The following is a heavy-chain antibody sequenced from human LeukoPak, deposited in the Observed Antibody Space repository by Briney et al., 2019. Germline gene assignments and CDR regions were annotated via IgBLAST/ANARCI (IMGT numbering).Heavy chain of an antibody. CDR3: ARDPGSYDYGMDV. Sequence: ASVKVSCKASGYTFTGYYMHWVRQAPGQGLEWMGRINPNSGGTNYAQKFQGRVTMTRDTSISTAHMELSRLSSDDTAGYYCARDPGSYDYGMDVWGQGTTVTVSS. CDR2: INPNSGGT. D-gene: IGHD2-2*01. V-gene: IGHV1-2*06. CDR1: GYTFTGYY. J-gene: IGHJ6*02.